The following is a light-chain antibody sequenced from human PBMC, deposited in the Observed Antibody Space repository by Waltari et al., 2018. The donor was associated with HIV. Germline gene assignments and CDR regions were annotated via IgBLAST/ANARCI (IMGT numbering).Light chain of an antibody. CDR2: GAS. CDR1: QSISSY. Sequence: DIQMTQSPSSLSASVGDRVTITCLASQSISSYLNWYQQKPGKAPKLLIYGASRLQSGVPSRFSGSGSGTDFTLTISSLQPEDFATYYCQQSYSTLCTFGQGTKVEIK. CDR3: QQSYSTLCT. V-gene: IGKV1-39*01. J-gene: IGKJ2*02.